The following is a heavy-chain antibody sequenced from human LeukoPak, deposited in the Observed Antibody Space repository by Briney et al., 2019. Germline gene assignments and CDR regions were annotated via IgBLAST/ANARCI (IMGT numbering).Heavy chain of an antibody. CDR2: IDPSGGGT. Sequence: ASVKVSCKASGYTFTTYYMHWVRQAPGQGLEWMGIIDPSGGGTNYAQKFQGRVTMTRDTSTSTFYMELSSLRSEDTAVYYCASLGSGSSRIIDFDYWGQGTLVTVSS. J-gene: IGHJ4*02. CDR1: GYTFTTYY. D-gene: IGHD3-10*01. CDR3: ASLGSGSSRIIDFDY. V-gene: IGHV1-46*01.